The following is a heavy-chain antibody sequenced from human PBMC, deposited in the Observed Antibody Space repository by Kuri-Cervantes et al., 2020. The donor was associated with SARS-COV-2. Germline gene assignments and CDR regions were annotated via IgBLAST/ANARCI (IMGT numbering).Heavy chain of an antibody. Sequence: GESLKISCAASGFTFSSYWMHWVRQAPGKGLVWVSRINSDGSSTSYADSVKGRFTISRDNAKNTLYLQMNSLRAEDMALYYCAKASRPELGIRIVDAFDIWGQGTMVTVSS. D-gene: IGHD7-27*01. J-gene: IGHJ3*02. V-gene: IGHV3-74*01. CDR3: AKASRPELGIRIVDAFDI. CDR2: INSDGSST. CDR1: GFTFSSYW.